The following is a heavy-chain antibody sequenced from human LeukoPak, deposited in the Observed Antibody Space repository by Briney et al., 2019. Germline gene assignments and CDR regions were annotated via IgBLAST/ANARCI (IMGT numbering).Heavy chain of an antibody. CDR1: GDTFVSYG. V-gene: IGHV1-18*01. Sequence: GTSAKVSCKTSGDTFVSYGITWVRQAPGQGLEWMGWISAYNNKTKYGQKFQGRFTMTTDASTNTAHMELKSLRSDDTAIYYCAKDRHYSDVWGISNWGQGTLVTVSS. J-gene: IGHJ4*02. CDR2: ISAYNNKT. CDR3: AKDRHYSDVWGISN. D-gene: IGHD3-16*01.